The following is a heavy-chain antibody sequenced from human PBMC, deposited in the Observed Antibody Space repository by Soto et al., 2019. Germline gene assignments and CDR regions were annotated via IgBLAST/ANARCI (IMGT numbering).Heavy chain of an antibody. CDR1: GDTFSSYA. V-gene: IGHV1-69*13. Sequence: SVKVSCKASGDTFSSYAISWVRQAPGQGLEWMGGIIPIFGTANYAQKFQGRVTITADESTSTAYMELSSLRSEDTAVYYCARSPEYSSRYFDYWGQGTLVTVSS. CDR3: ARSPEYSSRYFDY. D-gene: IGHD6-6*01. CDR2: IIPIFGTA. J-gene: IGHJ4*02.